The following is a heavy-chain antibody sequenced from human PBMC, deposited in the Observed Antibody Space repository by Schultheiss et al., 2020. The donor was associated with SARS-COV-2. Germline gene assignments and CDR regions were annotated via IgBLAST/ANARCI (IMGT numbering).Heavy chain of an antibody. CDR1: GYTFTSYG. Sequence: ASVKVSCKASGYTFTSYGISWVRQAPGQRLEWMGWINAGNGNTKYSQKFQGRVTITRDTSASTAYMELSSLRSEDTAVYYCARVGSWLQFYYYGMDVWGQGTTVTVSS. V-gene: IGHV1-3*01. J-gene: IGHJ6*02. CDR2: INAGNGNT. CDR3: ARVGSWLQFYYYGMDV. D-gene: IGHD5-24*01.